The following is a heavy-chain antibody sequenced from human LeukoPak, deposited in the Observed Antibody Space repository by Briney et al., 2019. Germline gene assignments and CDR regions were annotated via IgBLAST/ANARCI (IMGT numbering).Heavy chain of an antibody. CDR3: SPQSNGYSAYELDY. CDR1: GFTFVNAW. D-gene: IGHD5-12*01. V-gene: IGHV3-15*01. Sequence: GGSLRLSCAASGFTFVNAWMHWVRQAPGKGLEWVGRVKSKTDGGTSDYAAPVKCRFTISRDDSNNTLYLELNSLKTEDTAVYFCSPQSNGYSAYELDYWGRGTLVTVSS. CDR2: VKSKTDGGTS. J-gene: IGHJ4*02.